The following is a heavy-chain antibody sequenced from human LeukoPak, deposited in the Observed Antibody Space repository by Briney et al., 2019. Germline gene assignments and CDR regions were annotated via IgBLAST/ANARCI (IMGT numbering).Heavy chain of an antibody. Sequence: ASVKVSCKASGYTFTSYAMHWVRQAPGQRLEWMGWINAGNGNTKYSQKFQGRVTITRDTSASTAYMELSSLRSEDTAVYYCARDQYSSSGLGYYGMDVWGQGTTVTVSS. CDR1: GYTFTSYA. CDR3: ARDQYSSSGLGYYGMDV. CDR2: INAGNGNT. V-gene: IGHV1-3*01. J-gene: IGHJ6*02. D-gene: IGHD6-13*01.